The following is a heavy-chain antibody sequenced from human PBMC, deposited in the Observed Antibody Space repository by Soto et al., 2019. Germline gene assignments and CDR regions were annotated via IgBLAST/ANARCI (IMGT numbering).Heavy chain of an antibody. D-gene: IGHD3-10*01. V-gene: IGHV2-5*02. J-gene: IGHJ5*02. CDR2: IYWDDDK. CDR1: GFSLTTRGVG. CDR3: APIPHYYRYDWFDP. Sequence: QITLKESGPTLVKPTQTLTLTCTLSGFSLTTRGVGVGWLRQPPGKALECLALIYWDDDKRYSPSLQSSLSINTDTSKIQVVLTMTNVDAVDTATYACAPIPHYYRYDWFDPWGQGTLVAVSS.